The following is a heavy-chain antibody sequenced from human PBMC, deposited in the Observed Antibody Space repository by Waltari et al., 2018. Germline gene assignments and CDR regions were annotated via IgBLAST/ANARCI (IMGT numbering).Heavy chain of an antibody. CDR2: IKQDGSEK. V-gene: IGHV3-7*01. Sequence: EVQLVESGGGLVQPGGSLSLSCAAPGFTFSSYWMSWVRQAPGKGLEWVANIKQDGSEKYYVDSVKGRFTISRDNAKNSLYLQMNSLRAEDAAVYYCAGRGSSCWGQGTLVTVSS. CDR1: GFTFSSYW. J-gene: IGHJ4*02. D-gene: IGHD6-13*01. CDR3: AGRGSSC.